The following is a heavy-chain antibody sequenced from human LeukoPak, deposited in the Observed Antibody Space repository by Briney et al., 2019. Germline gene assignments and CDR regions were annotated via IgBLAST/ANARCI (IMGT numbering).Heavy chain of an antibody. D-gene: IGHD5-18*01. V-gene: IGHV1-18*01. CDR1: GYTFTSHY. J-gene: IGHJ4*02. CDR2: ISAYNGRA. CDR3: TKGGAMVATVDF. Sequence: ASVKFSCKASGYTFTSHYITWVRQAPGQGLEWVGWISAYNGRANYAQKFQGRVTMTIDTSTTTAYMDLRSLTSDDTAMYYCTKGGAMVATVDFWGQGTLVTVSS.